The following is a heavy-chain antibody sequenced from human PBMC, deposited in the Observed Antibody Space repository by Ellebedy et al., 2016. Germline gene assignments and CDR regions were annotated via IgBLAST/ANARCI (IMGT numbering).Heavy chain of an antibody. V-gene: IGHV4-30-4*01. Sequence: SETLSLXXSVSGVSVSSGDYYWSWIRRPPGKGLEWIGYIYYSGTTYYKPSLKSRVTISVDTSKNQLSLNVTSVTAADTAVYYCAREVLRGEYMDVWGEGTTVTVSS. CDR2: IYYSGTT. CDR1: GVSVSSGDYY. J-gene: IGHJ6*03. CDR3: AREVLRGEYMDV. D-gene: IGHD2/OR15-2a*01.